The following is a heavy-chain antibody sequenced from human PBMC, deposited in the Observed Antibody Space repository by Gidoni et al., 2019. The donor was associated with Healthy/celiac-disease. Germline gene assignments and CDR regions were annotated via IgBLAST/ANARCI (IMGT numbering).Heavy chain of an antibody. CDR1: GFTFSTSA. CDR3: AKAGYCSSTSCYYYYGMDV. V-gene: IGHV3-23*01. D-gene: IGHD2-2*01. Sequence: EVQLFESGGGLVQPGGSLHLSCAASGFTFSTSAIRCVRQAPGEGLEWCEAISGIGGSTYYEDSVKGRFTISRDNSKNTLYLQMNSLRAEDTAVYYCAKAGYCSSTSCYYYYGMDVWGQGTTVTVSS. J-gene: IGHJ6*02. CDR2: ISGIGGST.